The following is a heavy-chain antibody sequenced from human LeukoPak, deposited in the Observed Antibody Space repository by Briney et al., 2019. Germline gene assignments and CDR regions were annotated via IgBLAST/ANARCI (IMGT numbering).Heavy chain of an antibody. Sequence: SETLSLTCAVYGGSFSGYYWSWIGQPPGKGLEWIGEINHSGSTNYNPSLKSRVTISVDTSKNQFSLKLSSVTAADTAVYYCARGRYCSGGSCSFDPWGQGTLVTVSS. J-gene: IGHJ5*02. V-gene: IGHV4-34*01. D-gene: IGHD2-15*01. CDR1: GGSFSGYY. CDR3: ARGRYCSGGSCSFDP. CDR2: INHSGST.